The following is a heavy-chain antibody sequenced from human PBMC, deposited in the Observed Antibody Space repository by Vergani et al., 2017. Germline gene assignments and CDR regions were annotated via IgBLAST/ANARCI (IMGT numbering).Heavy chain of an antibody. V-gene: IGHV1-69*01. CDR2: IIPIFGTA. Sequence: QVQLVQSGAEVKKPGSSVKVSCKASGGTFSSYAISWVRQAPGQGLEWMGGIIPIFGTANYAQKFQGRVTITADESTSTAYMELSSLRSEDTAVYYCASVGVTMVRGVIIYDAFDLWGQGTMVTVSS. CDR1: GGTFSSYA. J-gene: IGHJ3*01. CDR3: ASVGVTMVRGVIIYDAFDL. D-gene: IGHD3-10*01.